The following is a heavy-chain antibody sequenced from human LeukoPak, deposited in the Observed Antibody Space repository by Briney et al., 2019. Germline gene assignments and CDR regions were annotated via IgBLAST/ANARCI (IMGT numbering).Heavy chain of an antibody. CDR2: MNPNSGNT. Sequence: ASVKVSCKASGYTFTSYDINWVRHATGQGLEWMGWMNPNSGNTGYAQKFQGRVTMTRNTSISTAYMELSSLRSEDTAVYYCARSHRAPNGKSKRLGYYYYMDVWGKGTTVTVSS. D-gene: IGHD5-12*01. CDR1: GYTFTSYD. J-gene: IGHJ6*03. V-gene: IGHV1-8*01. CDR3: ARSHRAPNGKSKRLGYYYYMDV.